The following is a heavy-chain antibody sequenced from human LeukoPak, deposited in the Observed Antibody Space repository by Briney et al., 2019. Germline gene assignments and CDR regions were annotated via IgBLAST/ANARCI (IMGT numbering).Heavy chain of an antibody. J-gene: IGHJ4*02. D-gene: IGHD2-15*01. CDR2: ISYDGSNK. Sequence: GGSLRLSCAASGFTFSSYAMHWVRQAPGKGLEWVAVISYDGSNKYYADSVKGRFTISRDNSKNTLYLQMNSLRAEDTAVYYCARTGCSGGSCLYYFDYWGQGTLVTVSS. CDR3: ARTGCSGGSCLYYFDY. V-gene: IGHV3-30-3*01. CDR1: GFTFSSYA.